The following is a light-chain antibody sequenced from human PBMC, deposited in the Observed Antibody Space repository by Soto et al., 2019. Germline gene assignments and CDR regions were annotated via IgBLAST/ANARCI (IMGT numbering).Light chain of an antibody. CDR1: SSNIGNNY. J-gene: IGLJ2*01. V-gene: IGLV1-51*01. Sequence: QSVLTQPPSVSAAPGQKVTISVSGSSSNIGNNYVSWYQQLPGTAPKLLIYDNNKRPSGIPDRFSGSKSGTSATLGITGLQTGDEADYYCGTWDSSLSVVVFGGGTQLTVL. CDR2: DNN. CDR3: GTWDSSLSVVV.